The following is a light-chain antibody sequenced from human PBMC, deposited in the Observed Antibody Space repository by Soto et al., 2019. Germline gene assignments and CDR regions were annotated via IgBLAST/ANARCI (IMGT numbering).Light chain of an antibody. V-gene: IGKV1-39*01. CDR3: HPRYTTASIT. CDR2: AAS. J-gene: IGKJ5*01. Sequence: DIQMTQSPSSLSASVGDRVTITCRASQSISRNLNWYQHKPGKAPKLLIYAASSLQNGVPSRFSGGGSGTEFTLSISSLQPEDVGTSYRHPRYTTASITFGQGTRLEIK. CDR1: QSISRN.